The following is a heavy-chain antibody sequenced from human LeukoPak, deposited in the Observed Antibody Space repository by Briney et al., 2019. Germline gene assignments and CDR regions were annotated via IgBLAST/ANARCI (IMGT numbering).Heavy chain of an antibody. D-gene: IGHD1-20*01. CDR3: AKDKSPYNWNAFDI. J-gene: IGHJ3*02. CDR2: ISWNSGNI. Sequence: GRSLRLSCAASGFTFDDYAMHWVRQAPGKGLEWVSGISWNSGNIGYADSVKGRFTISRDNAKNSLFLQMNSLRAEDTALYFCAKDKSPYNWNAFDIWGRGTWSPSLQ. V-gene: IGHV3-9*01. CDR1: GFTFDDYA.